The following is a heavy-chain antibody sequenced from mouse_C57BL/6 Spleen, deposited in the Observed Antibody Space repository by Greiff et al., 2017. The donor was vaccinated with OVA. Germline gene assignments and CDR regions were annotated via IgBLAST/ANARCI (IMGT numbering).Heavy chain of an antibody. Sequence: EVKLMESGGGLVKPGGSLKLSCAASGFTFSSYAMSWVRQTPEKRLEWVATISDGGSYTYYPDNVKGRFTISRDNAKNNLYLQMSHLKSEDTAMYYCASYYGSSYGYFDVWGTGTTVTVSS. J-gene: IGHJ1*03. CDR3: ASYYGSSYGYFDV. D-gene: IGHD1-1*01. CDR2: ISDGGSYT. V-gene: IGHV5-4*03. CDR1: GFTFSSYA.